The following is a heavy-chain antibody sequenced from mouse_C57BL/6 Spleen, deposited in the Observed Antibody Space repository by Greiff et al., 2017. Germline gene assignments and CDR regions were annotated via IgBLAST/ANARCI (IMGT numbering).Heavy chain of an antibody. Sequence: VQLQQSGAELVKPGASVKLSCKASGYTFTSYWMHWVKQRPGQGLEWIGMIYPNRGSTNYNEKFKSKATLTVDKSSSTAYMQLSSLTSEDSAVYYCARDYYGSSKCFDYWGQGTTLTVSS. CDR1: GYTFTSYW. CDR3: ARDYYGSSKCFDY. J-gene: IGHJ2*01. D-gene: IGHD1-1*01. V-gene: IGHV1-64*01. CDR2: IYPNRGST.